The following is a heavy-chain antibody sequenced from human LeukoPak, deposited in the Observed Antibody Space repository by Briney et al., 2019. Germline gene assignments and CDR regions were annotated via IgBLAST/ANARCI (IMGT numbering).Heavy chain of an antibody. CDR2: IYYSGST. D-gene: IGHD2-8*01. J-gene: IGHJ5*02. CDR3: ARRDIILMGFDP. V-gene: IGHV4-39*01. CDR1: GGSISSSSYY. Sequence: SETLSLTCTVSGGSISSSSYYWGWIRQPPGKGLEWIGSIYYSGSTYYNPSLKSRVTISVDTSKNQFSLKLSSVTAADTAVYYCARRDIILMGFDPWGQGTLVTVSS.